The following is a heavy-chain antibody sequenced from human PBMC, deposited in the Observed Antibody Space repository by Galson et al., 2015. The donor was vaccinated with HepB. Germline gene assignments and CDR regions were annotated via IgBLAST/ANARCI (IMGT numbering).Heavy chain of an antibody. V-gene: IGHV3-74*01. J-gene: IGHJ4*02. CDR2: INSDGSST. CDR1: GFTFSSYW. Sequence: SLRLSCAASGFTFSSYWMHWVRQAPGKGLVWVSRINSDGSSTSYADSVKGRFTISRDNAKNTLYLQMNSLRAEDTAVYYCARVRVPWEPFDYWGQGTLVTVSS. D-gene: IGHD1-26*01. CDR3: ARVRVPWEPFDY.